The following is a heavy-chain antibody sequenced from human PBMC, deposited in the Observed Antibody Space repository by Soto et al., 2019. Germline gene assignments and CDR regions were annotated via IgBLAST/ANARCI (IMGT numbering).Heavy chain of an antibody. CDR2: INHSGST. J-gene: IGHJ4*02. Sequence: SETLSLTCAVYGGSFSGYYWSWIRQPPGKGLEWIGEINHSGSTNYNPSLKSRVTISVDTSKNQFSLKLSSVTAADTAVYYCARVVGDGSGSPYFDYWGQGTLVTVSS. CDR1: GGSFSGYY. CDR3: ARVVGDGSGSPYFDY. V-gene: IGHV4-34*01. D-gene: IGHD3-10*01.